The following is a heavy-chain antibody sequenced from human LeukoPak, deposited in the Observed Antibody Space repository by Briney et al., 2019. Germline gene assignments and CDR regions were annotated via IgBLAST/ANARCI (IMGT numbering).Heavy chain of an antibody. CDR1: GGSISSSYSY. D-gene: IGHD1-1*01. Sequence: SSETLSLTCTVSGGSISSSYSYWGWIRQPPGKGLEWIGNIYYSGSTYYSPSLTSRVTVSADTSENQFSLKLSSVTAADTAVYYCARDEGYTTGFDRDYWGQGTLVAVSS. J-gene: IGHJ4*02. V-gene: IGHV4-39*07. CDR2: IYYSGST. CDR3: ARDEGYTTGFDRDY.